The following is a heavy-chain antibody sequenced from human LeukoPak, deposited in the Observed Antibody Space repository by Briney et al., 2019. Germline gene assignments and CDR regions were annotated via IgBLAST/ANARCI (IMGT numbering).Heavy chain of an antibody. CDR3: ARDRGRGYKGGYYYYMDG. CDR1: GYTFTSYY. Sequence: ASVTVSCKASGYTFTSYYMHWVRQAPGQGLEWMGIINPSGGSTSYAQKFQGRVTMTRDMSTSTVYMELSSLRSEDTAVYYCARDRGRGYKGGYYYYMDGWGKGTTGTVSS. D-gene: IGHD5-18*01. V-gene: IGHV1-46*01. J-gene: IGHJ6*03. CDR2: INPSGGST.